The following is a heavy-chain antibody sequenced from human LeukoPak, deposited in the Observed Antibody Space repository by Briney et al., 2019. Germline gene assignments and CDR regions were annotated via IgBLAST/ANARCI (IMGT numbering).Heavy chain of an antibody. D-gene: IGHD6-13*01. V-gene: IGHV3-9*01. Sequence: GGSLRLSCAASGFTFDDYAMHWVRQAPGKGLEWVSGISWNSGSIGYADSVKGRFTISRDNAKNSLYLQMNSLRAEDTALYYCAEDMGAAAGVNFDYWGQGTLVTVSS. CDR3: AEDMGAAAGVNFDY. J-gene: IGHJ4*02. CDR2: ISWNSGSI. CDR1: GFTFDDYA.